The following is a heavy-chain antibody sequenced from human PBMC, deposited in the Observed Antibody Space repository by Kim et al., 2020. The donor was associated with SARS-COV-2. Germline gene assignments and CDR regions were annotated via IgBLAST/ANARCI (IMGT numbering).Heavy chain of an antibody. CDR2: INPNSGGT. CDR3: ASSVSPRILSPDAFDI. V-gene: IGHV1-2*02. D-gene: IGHD3-16*02. J-gene: IGHJ3*02. CDR1: GYTFTGYY. Sequence: ASVKVSCKASGYTFTGYYMHWVRQAPGQGLEWMGWINPNSGGTNYAQKFQGRVTMTRDTSISTAYMELSRLRSDDTAVYYCASSVSPRILSPDAFDIWGQGTMVTVSS.